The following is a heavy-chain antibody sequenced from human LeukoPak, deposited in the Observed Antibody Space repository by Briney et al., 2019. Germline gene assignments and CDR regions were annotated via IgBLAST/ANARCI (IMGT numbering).Heavy chain of an antibody. Sequence: SETLSLTCTVSGGSVSSGSYYWTWIRQPPGKGLEWIGYIYYTGSTNYNPSFKSRVTISVDTSKNQFSLKLNSVTAADTAVYYCARAVMMVRGVIIGGYWFDPWGQGTLVTVSS. D-gene: IGHD3-10*01. V-gene: IGHV4-61*01. CDR1: GGSVSSGSYY. CDR3: ARAVMMVRGVIIGGYWFDP. J-gene: IGHJ5*02. CDR2: IYYTGST.